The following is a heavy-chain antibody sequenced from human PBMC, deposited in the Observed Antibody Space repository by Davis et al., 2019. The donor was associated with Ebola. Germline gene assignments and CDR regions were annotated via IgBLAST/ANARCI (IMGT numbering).Heavy chain of an antibody. CDR2: IIENGVDT. V-gene: IGHV3-23*01. J-gene: IGHJ5*02. Sequence: PGGSLRLSCAASGFTFRNCAMSWVRQAPGKGLEWVSGIIENGVDTFYADSVKGRFTISRDNSKSTLDLQMDSLRAEDTAVYYCAKDYSVRDREIIFDHWGQGIPVTVSS. D-gene: IGHD1-26*01. CDR3: AKDYSVRDREIIFDH. CDR1: GFTFRNCA.